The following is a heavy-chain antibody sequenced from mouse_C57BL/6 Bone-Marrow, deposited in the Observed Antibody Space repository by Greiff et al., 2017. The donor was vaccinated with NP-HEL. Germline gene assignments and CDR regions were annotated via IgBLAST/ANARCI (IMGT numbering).Heavy chain of an antibody. CDR1: GYTFTSYW. CDR2: IHPNSGST. V-gene: IGHV1-64*01. Sequence: QVQLKQPGAELVKPGASVKLSCKASGYTFTSYWMHWVKQRPGQGLEWIGMIHPNSGSTNYNEKFKSKATLTVDKSSSTAYMQLSSLTSEDSAVYYCARNYYGSSYEDFDYWGQGTTLTVSS. D-gene: IGHD1-1*01. CDR3: ARNYYGSSYEDFDY. J-gene: IGHJ2*01.